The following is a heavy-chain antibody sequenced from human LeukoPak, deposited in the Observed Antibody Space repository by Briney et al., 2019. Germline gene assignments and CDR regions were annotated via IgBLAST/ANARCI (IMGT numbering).Heavy chain of an antibody. V-gene: IGHV4-31*03. J-gene: IGHJ3*02. Sequence: SKTLSLTCTVSGGSISSGGYYWSWIRQHPGKGLEWIGEVNHSGTARYNPSLESRVTISVDTSKSQSSLNVYFVTAADTAVYYCASLNPFSGRRNAFDIWGQGAMVTVSS. CDR1: GGSISSGGYY. D-gene: IGHD1-26*01. CDR3: ASLNPFSGRRNAFDI. CDR2: VNHSGTA.